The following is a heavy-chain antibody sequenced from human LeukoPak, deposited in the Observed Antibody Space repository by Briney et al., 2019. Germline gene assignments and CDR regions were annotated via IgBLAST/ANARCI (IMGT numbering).Heavy chain of an antibody. CDR3: AREVYSSGWSSFDY. J-gene: IGHJ4*02. D-gene: IGHD6-19*01. CDR1: GFTFSSYG. Sequence: GGSLRLSCAASGFTFSSYGMNWVRQAPGKGLEWVSSISSNSNFIEYTDSLKGRFTISRDNAKNSLYLQMNSLRAEDAAVYYCAREVYSSGWSSFDYWGQGTLVTVSS. CDR2: ISSNSNFI. V-gene: IGHV3-21*01.